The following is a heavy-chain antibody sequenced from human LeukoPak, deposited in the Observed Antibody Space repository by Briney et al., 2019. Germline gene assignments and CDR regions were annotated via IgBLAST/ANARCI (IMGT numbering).Heavy chain of an antibody. CDR2: ISGSGRTI. CDR1: GFTFSSYE. Sequence: PGGSLRLSCAASGFTFSSYEMIWVRQAPGKGLEGVSYISGSGRTIYYADSVKGRFTISRDNAKNSLYLQMYTVRAGDTAAYYCASPQTSGYAFGYWGQGTLVTVSS. V-gene: IGHV3-48*03. D-gene: IGHD5-12*01. CDR3: ASPQTSGYAFGY. J-gene: IGHJ4*02.